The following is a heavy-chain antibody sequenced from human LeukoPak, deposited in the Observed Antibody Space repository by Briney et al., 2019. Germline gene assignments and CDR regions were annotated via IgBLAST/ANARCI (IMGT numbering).Heavy chain of an antibody. Sequence: PGGSLKLSCAASGFTFSGSAMHWVRQASGKGLEWVGRIRSKANSYATAYAASVKGRFTISRDDSKNTAYLQMNSLKTEDTAVYYCTYYDSSGYLYPGDYWGQGTLVTVSS. V-gene: IGHV3-73*01. CDR3: TYYDSSGYLYPGDY. CDR1: GFTFSGSA. D-gene: IGHD3-22*01. J-gene: IGHJ4*02. CDR2: IRSKANSYAT.